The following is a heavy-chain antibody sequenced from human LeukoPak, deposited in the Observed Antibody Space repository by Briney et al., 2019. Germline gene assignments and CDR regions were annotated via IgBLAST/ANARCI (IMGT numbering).Heavy chain of an antibody. V-gene: IGHV3-64D*09. Sequence: GSLRLSCSASGFTFSRYAMHWVRQAPGKGLEYVSAISSNGGSTYYGDSVKGRFTISRDNSKNTLYLQMSSLRAEDTAVYYCVKARGIQLWLPGDYWGQGTLVTVSS. CDR1: GFTFSRYA. J-gene: IGHJ4*02. D-gene: IGHD5-18*01. CDR2: ISSNGGST. CDR3: VKARGIQLWLPGDY.